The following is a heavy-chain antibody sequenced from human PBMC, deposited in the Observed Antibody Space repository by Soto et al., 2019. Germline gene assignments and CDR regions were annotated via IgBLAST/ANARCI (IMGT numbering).Heavy chain of an antibody. J-gene: IGHJ6*02. CDR1: GGTFSSYA. V-gene: IGHV1-69*01. Sequence: QVQLVQSGAEVKKPGSSVKVSCKASGGTFSSYAISWVRQAPGQGLAWMGGIIPIFGTANYAQKFQGRVTITADESTSTAYMELSSLRSEDTAVYYCARGVVGATSGDYYYGMDVWGQGTTVTVSS. D-gene: IGHD1-26*01. CDR2: IIPIFGTA. CDR3: ARGVVGATSGDYYYGMDV.